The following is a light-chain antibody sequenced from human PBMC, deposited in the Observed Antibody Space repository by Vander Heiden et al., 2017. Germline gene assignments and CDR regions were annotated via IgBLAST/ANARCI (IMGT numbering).Light chain of an antibody. CDR3: QQYKTYLT. CDR2: KAS. J-gene: IGKJ1*01. CDR1: QSIGDC. V-gene: IGKV1-5*03. Sequence: DIQMTQSPSSLPASLGDTVSTTCRASQSIGDCFAWYQQKPGKAPKLLISKASSTESGVPQRFSGSGSGAEFTLTISYLQPDDFATYYCQQYKTYLTFGQGTKVEVK.